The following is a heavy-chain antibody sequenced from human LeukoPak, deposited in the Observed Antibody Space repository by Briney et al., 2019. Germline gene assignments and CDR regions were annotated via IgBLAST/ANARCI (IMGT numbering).Heavy chain of an antibody. CDR1: GGSISSYY. Sequence: TASETLSLTCTVSGGSISSYYWSWIRQPPGKGLEWIGYIYYSGSTNYNPSLKSRVTISVDTSKNQFSLKLSSVTAADTAVYYCARVQDYSPSFDYWGQGTLVTVSS. D-gene: IGHD2-15*01. CDR3: ARVQDYSPSFDY. V-gene: IGHV4-59*08. CDR2: IYYSGST. J-gene: IGHJ4*02.